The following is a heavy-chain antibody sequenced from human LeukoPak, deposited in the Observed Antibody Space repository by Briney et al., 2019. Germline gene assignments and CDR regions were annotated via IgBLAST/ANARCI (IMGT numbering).Heavy chain of an antibody. CDR3: ARGAGSTWTLYYFDN. D-gene: IGHD2-15*01. J-gene: IGHJ4*02. CDR2: INHSGST. V-gene: IGHV4-34*01. Sequence: SETLSLTCAVHGVSFSGYYWSWIRQPPGKGLEWIGEINHSGSTNYNPSLKSRVTISVDTSKNQFSLKVTSVTAADTAVYYCARGAGSTWTLYYFDNWGQGTLVTVSS. CDR1: GVSFSGYY.